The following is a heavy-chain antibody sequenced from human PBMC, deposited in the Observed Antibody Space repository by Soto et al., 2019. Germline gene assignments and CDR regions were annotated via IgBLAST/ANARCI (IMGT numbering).Heavy chain of an antibody. J-gene: IGHJ5*02. Sequence: PSETLARTCTVSGGSISSYYWSWIRQPPGKVLEYIGYIYYSGTTNYNPPLKSRVTISVDTSKKQFSLKLSSVTAEDTALYYCARSFYSGICTNWFKPWGQATLVSVST. D-gene: IGHD1-26*01. CDR1: GGSISSYY. CDR2: IYYSGTT. CDR3: ARSFYSGICTNWFKP. V-gene: IGHV4-59*01.